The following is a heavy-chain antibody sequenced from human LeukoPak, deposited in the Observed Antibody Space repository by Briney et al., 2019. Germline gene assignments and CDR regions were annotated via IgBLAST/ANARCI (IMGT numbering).Heavy chain of an antibody. CDR3: ARQGSWGIDY. D-gene: IGHD6-13*01. V-gene: IGHV3-48*01. J-gene: IGHJ4*02. Sequence: GGSLRLSCAASGFTFSSYSMNWVRQAPGKGLEWVSYISSSSSTIYYADSVKGRFTISRDNAKNSLYLQMNSLRAEDTAVYYCARQGSWGIDYWGQGTLVTVSS. CDR1: GFTFSSYS. CDR2: ISSSSSTI.